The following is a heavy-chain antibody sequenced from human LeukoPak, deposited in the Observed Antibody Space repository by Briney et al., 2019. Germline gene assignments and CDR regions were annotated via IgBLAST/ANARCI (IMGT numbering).Heavy chain of an antibody. CDR3: ARSGQLDPLDY. CDR2: INPNSGGT. J-gene: IGHJ4*02. CDR1: VYTFTGYY. Sequence: SVSVSCKASVYTFTGYYMHCVRQAPGQGLEWMGWINPNSGGTNYAQKFQGRVTMTRDTSISTAYMELSRLRSDDTAVYYCARSGQLDPLDYWGQGTLVTVSS. V-gene: IGHV1-2*02. D-gene: IGHD6-6*01.